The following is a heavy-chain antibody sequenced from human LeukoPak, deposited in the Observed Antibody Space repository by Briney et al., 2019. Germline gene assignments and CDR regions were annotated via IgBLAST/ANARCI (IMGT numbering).Heavy chain of an antibody. J-gene: IGHJ4*02. CDR2: ISGSGGYT. V-gene: IGHV3-23*01. CDR1: GFTFRSYA. Sequence: GGSLRLSCAASGFTFRSYAMSWVRQAPGKGLEWVSGISGSGGYTYHADSVKGRFTISRDNSKSTLYLQMNSLRAEDTAVYYCAKIPDEYCSSTTCYHPFDYWGQGTLVTVSS. CDR3: AKIPDEYCSSTTCYHPFDY. D-gene: IGHD2-2*01.